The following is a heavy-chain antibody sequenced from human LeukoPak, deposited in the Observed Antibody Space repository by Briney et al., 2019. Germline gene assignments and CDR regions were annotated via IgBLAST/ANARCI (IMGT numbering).Heavy chain of an antibody. CDR3: ARVIAYGSGSLPYRMDV. D-gene: IGHD3-10*01. CDR1: GGSISSSSYY. CDR2: IYHSGST. J-gene: IGHJ6*02. Sequence: SETLSLTCTVSGGSISSSSYYWGWIRQPPGKGLEWIGSIYHSGSTYYNPSLKSRVTISVDTSKNQFSLKLSSVTAADTAVYCCARVIAYGSGSLPYRMDVWGQGTTVTVSS. V-gene: IGHV4-39*07.